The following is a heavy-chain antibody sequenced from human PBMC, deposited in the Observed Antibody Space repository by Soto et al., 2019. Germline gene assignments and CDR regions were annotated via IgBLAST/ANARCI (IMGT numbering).Heavy chain of an antibody. Sequence: GGSLRLSCAASGFTFSNAWMNWVRQAPGKGLEWVGRIKSKTEGGTTANAAPGKGRFTISRDDSKNTLYLQMNSLKTEDTAVYYCTTEGAVAGRSLNYYYYGMDVWGQGTTVTVSS. V-gene: IGHV3-15*07. CDR1: GFTFSNAW. CDR2: IKSKTEGGTT. J-gene: IGHJ6*02. CDR3: TTEGAVAGRSLNYYYYGMDV. D-gene: IGHD6-19*01.